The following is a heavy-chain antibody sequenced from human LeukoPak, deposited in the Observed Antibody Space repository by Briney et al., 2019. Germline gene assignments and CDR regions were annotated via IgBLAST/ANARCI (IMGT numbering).Heavy chain of an antibody. V-gene: IGHV3-48*03. CDR1: GFTFSSYE. J-gene: IGHJ4*02. CDR3: ARVQRGIAVALDY. Sequence: GGSLRLSCAASGFTFSSYEMNWVRQAPGKGLEWVSYISTTGSSIYYADSVKGRFTISRDNVKNLLYLQMNSLRAEDAAVYYCARVQRGIAVALDYWGQGTLATVSS. D-gene: IGHD6-19*01. CDR2: ISTTGSSI.